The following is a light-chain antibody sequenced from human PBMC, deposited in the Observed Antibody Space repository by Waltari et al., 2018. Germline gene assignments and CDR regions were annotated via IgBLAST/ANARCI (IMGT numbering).Light chain of an antibody. CDR2: LGS. CDR3: MQTLQTPRT. CDR1: QSLLHSNRFNY. Sequence: DIVMTQSPLSLSVTPGEPASISCRSSQSLLHSNRFNYFDWYLQKPGQSPQLLISLGSNRASGVPDRFSGSGSGTDFTLKISRVEAEDVGVYYCMQTLQTPRTFGQGTKVEIK. V-gene: IGKV2-28*01. J-gene: IGKJ1*01.